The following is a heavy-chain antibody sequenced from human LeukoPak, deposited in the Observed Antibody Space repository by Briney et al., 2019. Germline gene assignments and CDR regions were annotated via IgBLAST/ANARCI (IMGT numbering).Heavy chain of an antibody. CDR2: ISSSSSTI. J-gene: IGHJ3*02. CDR3: ANTYYYGSGSYYKSDAFDI. Sequence: GGSLRLSCAASGFTFSTYWMSWVRQAPGKGLEWVSYISSSSSTIYYADSVKGRFTISRDNAKNSLYLQMNSLRAEDTAVYYCANTYYYGSGSYYKSDAFDIWGQGTMVTVSS. V-gene: IGHV3-48*04. D-gene: IGHD3-10*01. CDR1: GFTFSTYW.